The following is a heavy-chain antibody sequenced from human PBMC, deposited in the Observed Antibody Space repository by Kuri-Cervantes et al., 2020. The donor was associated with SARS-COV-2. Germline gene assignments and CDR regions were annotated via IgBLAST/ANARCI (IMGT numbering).Heavy chain of an antibody. CDR2: ISSSSTYI. Sequence: GESLKISCAASGFTFSSYTMNWVRQAPGKGLEWVSSISSSSTYIYYADSVKGRFTISRDNAKNSLYLQMNSLRAEDMAVYYCARDTITYDSSSYAFDIWGQGTTVTVSS. V-gene: IGHV3-21*01. D-gene: IGHD3-22*01. CDR3: ARDTITYDSSSYAFDI. CDR1: GFTFSSYT. J-gene: IGHJ3*02.